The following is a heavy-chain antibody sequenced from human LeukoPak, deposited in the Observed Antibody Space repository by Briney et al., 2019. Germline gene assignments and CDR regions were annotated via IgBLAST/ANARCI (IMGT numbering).Heavy chain of an antibody. Sequence: SETLSLTCTVSGDSISSSSYYWGWLRQPSGRGLEWIASIYYSGSTYYNPSLESRVTISVDTSKNQFSLNLSSVTAADTSFYYCASLGASGYVHYWGQGTLVTVSS. J-gene: IGHJ4*02. CDR2: IYYSGST. V-gene: IGHV4-39*01. D-gene: IGHD3-10*02. CDR1: GDSISSSSYY. CDR3: ASLGASGYVHY.